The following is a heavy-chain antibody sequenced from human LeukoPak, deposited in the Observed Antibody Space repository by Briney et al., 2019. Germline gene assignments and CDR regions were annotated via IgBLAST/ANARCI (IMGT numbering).Heavy chain of an antibody. CDR1: GGSISSGSYY. D-gene: IGHD3-10*01. Sequence: SETLSLTCTVSGGSISSGSYYWSWIRQPAGKGLEWIGRIYTSGSTNYNPSLKSRVTISVDTSKNQFSLKLSSVTAADTAVYYCARGRGLFDPWGQGTLVTVSS. V-gene: IGHV4-61*02. J-gene: IGHJ5*02. CDR3: ARGRGLFDP. CDR2: IYTSGST.